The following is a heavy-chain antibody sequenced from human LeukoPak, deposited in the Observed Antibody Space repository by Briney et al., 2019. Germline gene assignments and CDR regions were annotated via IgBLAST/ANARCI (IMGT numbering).Heavy chain of an antibody. Sequence: PGGSLGLSCAASGFTFSNYWVHWVRQAPGKGLVWVSRMNSDGSTTAYADSVKGRFTISRDNAKNTLYLQMNSLRAEDTAVYYCARDRVYCSGGSCENTRFDYWGQGTLVTVSS. CDR1: GFTFSNYW. J-gene: IGHJ4*02. CDR2: MNSDGSTT. V-gene: IGHV3-74*01. D-gene: IGHD2-15*01. CDR3: ARDRVYCSGGSCENTRFDY.